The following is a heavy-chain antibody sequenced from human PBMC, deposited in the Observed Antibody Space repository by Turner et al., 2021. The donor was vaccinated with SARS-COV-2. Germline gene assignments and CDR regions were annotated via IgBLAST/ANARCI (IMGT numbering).Heavy chain of an antibody. V-gene: IGHV4-34*01. D-gene: IGHD5-18*01. CDR3: ASRKLGTALVTPFDY. CDR1: GGSFSGYY. Sequence: QVQLQQWGAGLLKPWETLSLTCAVYGGSFSGYYWRWIRQPPGKGLEWIGEINHSGITNYNPSVKRRITISVDTSKNQFSLKLSSVTAADTAVYYCASRKLGTALVTPFDYWGQGTLVTVSS. J-gene: IGHJ4*02. CDR2: INHSGIT.